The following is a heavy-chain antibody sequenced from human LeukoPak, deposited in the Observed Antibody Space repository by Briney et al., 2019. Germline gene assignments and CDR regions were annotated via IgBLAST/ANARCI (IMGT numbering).Heavy chain of an antibody. CDR3: AVSLYNYDSSGYYFFDN. CDR1: GFTFSNYN. Sequence: GGSLRLSCAASGFTFSNYNMNWVRQAPGKGLEWVSSISSGSSFIYYLDSVKGRFTISRDNDKNSLYLQMNSLRAEDTAVYYCAVSLYNYDSSGYYFFDNRGQGTLVTVSS. J-gene: IGHJ4*02. CDR2: ISSGSSFI. D-gene: IGHD3-22*01. V-gene: IGHV3-21*01.